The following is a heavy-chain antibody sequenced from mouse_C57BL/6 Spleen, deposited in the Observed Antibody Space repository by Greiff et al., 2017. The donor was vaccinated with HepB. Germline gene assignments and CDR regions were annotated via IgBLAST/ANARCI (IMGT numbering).Heavy chain of an antibody. Sequence: VKLVESGPELVKPGASVKISCKASGYAFSSSWMNWVKQRPGKGLEWIGRIYPGDGDTNYNGKFKGKATLTADKSSSTAYMQLSSLTSEDSAVYFCAREGTTEGDAMDYWGQGTSVTVSS. CDR3: AREGTTEGDAMDY. V-gene: IGHV1-82*01. D-gene: IGHD1-1*01. CDR2: IYPGDGDT. J-gene: IGHJ4*01. CDR1: GYAFSSSW.